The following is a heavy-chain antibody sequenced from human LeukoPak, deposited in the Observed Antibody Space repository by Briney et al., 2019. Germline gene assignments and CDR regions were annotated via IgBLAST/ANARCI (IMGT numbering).Heavy chain of an antibody. D-gene: IGHD5-18*01. CDR1: GFTFSSFA. J-gene: IGHJ4*02. CDR3: AKNGPRYGYYAGYCDY. CDR2: ISSMSDYI. V-gene: IGHV3-21*04. Sequence: PGGSLRLSCAASGFTFSSFAMAWVRQAPGKGPEWVSSISSMSDYIYYADSVKGRFTISRDNSKNSLYLQMNSLTTEDTALYYCAKNGPRYGYYAGYCDYWGQGTLVTVSS.